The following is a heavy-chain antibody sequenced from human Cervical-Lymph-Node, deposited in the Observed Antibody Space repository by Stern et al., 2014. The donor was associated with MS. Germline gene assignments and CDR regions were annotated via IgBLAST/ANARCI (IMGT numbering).Heavy chain of an antibody. CDR2: INGGNGNT. J-gene: IGHJ4*02. V-gene: IGHV1-3*01. CDR3: ARQWLVSFDY. CDR1: GYTFTNYH. D-gene: IGHD6-19*01. Sequence: QVQLVQSGAEVKKPGASVKISCKASGYTFTNYHMHWVRQAPGQRLEWMGWINGGNGNTKYSQILQDRVTFTRDSSASTAYMELSSLRTEDTAVYYCARQWLVSFDYWGQGTLVTVSS.